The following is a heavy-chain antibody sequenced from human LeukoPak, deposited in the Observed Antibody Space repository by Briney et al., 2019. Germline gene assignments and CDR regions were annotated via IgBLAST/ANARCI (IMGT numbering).Heavy chain of an antibody. CDR1: GFTFSSYV. Sequence: GGSLRLSCAVSGFTFSSYVMSWVRQAPGKGLEWVSTISGSGGGRYYADSVKGRFTISRDTSKNTLYLQMNSLRAEDTAVYYCARGGVDGFDFDYWGQGTLVTVSS. CDR3: ARGGVDGFDFDY. CDR2: ISGSGGGR. J-gene: IGHJ4*02. V-gene: IGHV3-23*01. D-gene: IGHD2-2*03.